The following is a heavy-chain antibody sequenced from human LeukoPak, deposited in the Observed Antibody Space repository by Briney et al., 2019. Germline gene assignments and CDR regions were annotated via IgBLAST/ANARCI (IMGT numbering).Heavy chain of an antibody. CDR3: ARTGSGYYRQNRGWFDP. Sequence: NTSETLSLTCAVSGVSISSSNWWSWVRQPPGKGLEWVGEIYHSGSTNYNPSLKSRVTISVDKSKNQFSLKLSSVTAADTAVYYCARTGSGYYRQNRGWFDPWGQGTLVTVSS. V-gene: IGHV4-4*02. CDR1: GVSISSSNW. CDR2: IYHSGST. D-gene: IGHD5-12*01. J-gene: IGHJ5*02.